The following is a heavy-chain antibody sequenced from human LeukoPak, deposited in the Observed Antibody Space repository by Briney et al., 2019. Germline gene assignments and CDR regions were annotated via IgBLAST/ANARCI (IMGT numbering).Heavy chain of an antibody. CDR2: INHSGST. CDR1: GGSFSGYY. V-gene: IGHV4-34*01. D-gene: IGHD1-26*01. CDR3: ARADVVGATAGWFDP. J-gene: IGHJ5*02. Sequence: SETLSLTCAVYGGSFSGYYWSWLRQPPGKGLQWIGEINHSGSTNYNPSLKSRVTISVDTSKNQFSLKLSSVTAADTAVYYCARADVVGATAGWFDPWGQGTLVTVSS.